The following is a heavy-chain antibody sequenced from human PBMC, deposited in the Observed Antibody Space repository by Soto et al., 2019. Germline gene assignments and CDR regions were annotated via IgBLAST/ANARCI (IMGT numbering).Heavy chain of an antibody. CDR3: TRPSCSGGSCYWFDP. Sequence: PGGSLRLSCAASGFTFSGSAMHWVRQASGKGLEWVGRIRSKANSYATAYAASVKGRFTISRDDSKNTAYLQMNSLKTEDTAVYYCTRPSCSGGSCYWFDPWGQGTLVTVSS. CDR1: GFTFSGSA. J-gene: IGHJ5*02. CDR2: IRSKANSYAT. V-gene: IGHV3-73*01. D-gene: IGHD2-15*01.